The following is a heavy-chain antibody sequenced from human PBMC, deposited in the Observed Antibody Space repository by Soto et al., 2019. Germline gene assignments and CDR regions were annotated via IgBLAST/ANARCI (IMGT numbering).Heavy chain of an antibody. Sequence: GGSLRLSCAASGFTFSNYAIHWVRQAPGKGLEWVTIISKDGNSKHYADSVKGRFTISRDNSKNTLFLQMNSLGAEDTAVYYCARDPQGSYCYIDYWGQGTPVTVSS. CDR3: ARDPQGSYCYIDY. V-gene: IGHV3-30-3*01. CDR1: GFTFSNYA. D-gene: IGHD3-10*01. CDR2: ISKDGNSK. J-gene: IGHJ4*02.